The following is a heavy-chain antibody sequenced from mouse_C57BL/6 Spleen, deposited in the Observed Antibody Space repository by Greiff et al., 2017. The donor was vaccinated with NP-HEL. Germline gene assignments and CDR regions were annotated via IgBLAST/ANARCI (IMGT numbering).Heavy chain of an antibody. CDR2: IWGDGST. CDR3: AKREDYCWYFDV. J-gene: IGHJ1*03. CDR1: GFSFTSYG. D-gene: IGHD1-1*01. V-gene: IGHV2-3*01. Sequence: QVQLQQSGPGLVAPSQSLSITCTVSGFSFTSYGVSWVRQPPGKGLEWLGVIWGDGSTNYHSALIARLSISKDNSKSQAFLKLNSLQTDDTAAYYCAKREDYCWYFDVWGTGTTVTVSS.